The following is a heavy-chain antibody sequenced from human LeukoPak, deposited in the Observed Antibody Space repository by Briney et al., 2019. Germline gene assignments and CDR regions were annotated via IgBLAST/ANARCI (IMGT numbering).Heavy chain of an antibody. CDR2: MKQSGTP. Sequence: PSETLSLTCAVYGGSFSAFHWNWIRQYPAKGLEWLGEMKQSGTPRYNPSLQSRVTISVDKSKNQFSLNVRSVTAADTAVYYCASRPFLYGFRTYFDNWAQGTLVTLSS. D-gene: IGHD3-10*01. CDR1: GGSFSAFH. CDR3: ASRPFLYGFRTYFDN. J-gene: IGHJ4*02. V-gene: IGHV4-34*01.